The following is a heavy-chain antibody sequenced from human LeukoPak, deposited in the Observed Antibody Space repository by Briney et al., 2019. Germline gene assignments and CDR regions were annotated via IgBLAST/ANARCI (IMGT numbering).Heavy chain of an antibody. J-gene: IGHJ4*02. CDR1: GYTFTSYY. D-gene: IGHD6-13*01. Sequence: GASMKVSCKASGYTFTSYYMHWVRQAPGQGLEWMGIINPNGGSTSYAQKFQGRVTMTRDTSTSTVYMELSSLGSEDTAVYYCARYSSSAGDYWGQGTLVTVSS. CDR3: ARYSSSAGDY. V-gene: IGHV1-46*01. CDR2: INPNGGST.